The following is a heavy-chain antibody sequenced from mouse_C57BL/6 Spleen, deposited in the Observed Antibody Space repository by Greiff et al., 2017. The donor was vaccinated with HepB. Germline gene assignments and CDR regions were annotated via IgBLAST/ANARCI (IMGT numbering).Heavy chain of an antibody. Sequence: VQLQQPGAELVRPGSSVKLSCKASGYTFTSYWMAWVKQRPGQGLEWIGNIYPSDSETHYNQKFKDKVTLTVDKSSSTAYMQLSSLTSEDSAVYYCARRRSTMVTSGFAYWGQGTLVTVSA. D-gene: IGHD2-2*01. J-gene: IGHJ3*01. V-gene: IGHV1-61*01. CDR3: ARRRSTMVTSGFAY. CDR1: GYTFTSYW. CDR2: IYPSDSET.